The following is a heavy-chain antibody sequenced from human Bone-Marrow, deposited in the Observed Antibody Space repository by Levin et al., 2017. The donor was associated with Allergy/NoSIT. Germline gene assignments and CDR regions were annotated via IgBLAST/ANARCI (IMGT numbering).Heavy chain of an antibody. CDR2: ITTNSGYM. Sequence: GESLKISCAASGFTFNDYTMNWVRQAPGKGLEWVSSITTNSGYMYYTDSLKGRFTISRDNAKNSLFLQMNSLRVEDTAIYYCAREGRGWYEEDYWGQGTLVTVSS. D-gene: IGHD6-19*01. V-gene: IGHV3-21*01. CDR3: AREGRGWYEEDY. J-gene: IGHJ4*02. CDR1: GFTFNDYT.